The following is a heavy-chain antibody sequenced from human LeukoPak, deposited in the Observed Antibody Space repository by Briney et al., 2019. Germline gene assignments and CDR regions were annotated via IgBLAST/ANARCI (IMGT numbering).Heavy chain of an antibody. V-gene: IGHV1-3*01. Sequence: ASVKVSCKASGYTFTSYAMHWVRQAPGQRLEWMGWINAGNGKTKYSQKFQGRVTITRDTSASTAYMELSSLRSEDTAVYYCARSMVRGVIITRGYFDYWGQGTLVTVSS. CDR3: ARSMVRGVIITRGYFDY. J-gene: IGHJ4*02. D-gene: IGHD3-10*01. CDR1: GYTFTSYA. CDR2: INAGNGKT.